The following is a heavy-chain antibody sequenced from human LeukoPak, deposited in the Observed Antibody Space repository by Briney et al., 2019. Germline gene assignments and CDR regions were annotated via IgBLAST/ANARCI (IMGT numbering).Heavy chain of an antibody. CDR2: ISSSSSYI. CDR1: GFTFRSYG. CDR3: ARAPVGSSSWYNY. D-gene: IGHD6-13*01. J-gene: IGHJ4*02. V-gene: IGHV3-21*01. Sequence: GGTLRLSCAASGFTFRSYGMSWVRQAPGKGLEWVSSISSSSSYIYYADSVKGRFTISRDNAKNSLYLQMNSLRAEDTAVYYCARAPVGSSSWYNYWGQGTLVTVSS.